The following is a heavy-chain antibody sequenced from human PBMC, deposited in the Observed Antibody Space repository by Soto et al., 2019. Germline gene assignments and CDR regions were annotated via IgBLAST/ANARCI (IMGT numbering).Heavy chain of an antibody. CDR3: ARDQGYFVY. CDR2: INPSGGST. CDR1: GYTFTSYY. J-gene: IGHJ4*03. V-gene: IGHV1-46*01. Sequence: ASVKVSCKASGYTFTSYYMHWVRQAPGQGLEWMGIINPSGGSTSYAQKFQGRVTMTRDTSATTAYMEVSSLRSEDTAVYYCARDQGYFVYWGLGTLVTVSS.